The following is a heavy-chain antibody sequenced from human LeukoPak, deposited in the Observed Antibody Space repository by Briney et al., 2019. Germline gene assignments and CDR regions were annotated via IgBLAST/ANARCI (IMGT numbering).Heavy chain of an antibody. CDR3: VRESDVWSGPGIGRPLDV. Sequence: GGSLRLSCLASGFTFSNSWMTWVRQAPGRGLDWVANIRQDGSNKQYVDSVRGRFTISRDNAKNSVSLQMDGLRAEDTAVYHCVRESDVWSGPGIGRPLDVWGKGTTVTVSS. J-gene: IGHJ6*04. V-gene: IGHV3-7*01. CDR2: IRQDGSNK. CDR1: GFTFSNSW. D-gene: IGHD3-3*01.